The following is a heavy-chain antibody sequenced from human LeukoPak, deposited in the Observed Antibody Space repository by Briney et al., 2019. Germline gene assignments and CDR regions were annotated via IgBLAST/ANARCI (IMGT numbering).Heavy chain of an antibody. J-gene: IGHJ4*02. Sequence: GGSLRLSCAASGFTFSSYWMHWVRQAPGKGLVWVSRINSDGSSTSYADSVKGRFTISRDNAKNTLYLQMNSLRAEDTAVYYCARAHSYYDFWSGYRGSTFDYWGQGTLVTASS. D-gene: IGHD3-3*01. CDR2: INSDGSST. CDR3: ARAHSYYDFWSGYRGSTFDY. V-gene: IGHV3-74*01. CDR1: GFTFSSYW.